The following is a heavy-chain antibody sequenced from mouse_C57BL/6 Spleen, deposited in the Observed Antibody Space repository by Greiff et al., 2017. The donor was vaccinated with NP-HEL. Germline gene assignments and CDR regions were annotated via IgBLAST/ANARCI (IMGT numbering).Heavy chain of an antibody. CDR1: GYAFSSYW. Sequence: VQLQQSGAELVKPGASVKISCKASGYAFSSYWMNWVKQRPGKGLEWIGQIYPGDGDTNYNGKFKGKATLTADKSSSTAYMQLSSLTSEDSAVYFCARFPIIATVVDFDYWGQGTTLTVSS. D-gene: IGHD1-1*01. J-gene: IGHJ2*01. V-gene: IGHV1-80*01. CDR3: ARFPIIATVVDFDY. CDR2: IYPGDGDT.